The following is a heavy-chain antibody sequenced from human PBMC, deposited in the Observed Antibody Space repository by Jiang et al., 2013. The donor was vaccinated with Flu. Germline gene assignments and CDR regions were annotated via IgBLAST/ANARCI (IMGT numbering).Heavy chain of an antibody. CDR1: GYTFTSYY. Sequence: GAEVKKPGASVKVSCKASGYTFTSYYMHWVRQAPGQGLEWMGIINPSGGSTSYAQKFQGRVTMTRDTSTSTVYMELSSLRSEDTAVYYCARDGLRHTAHNWFDPWGQGTLVTVSS. CDR3: ARDGLRHTAHNWFDP. V-gene: IGHV1-46*01. D-gene: IGHD5-18*01. CDR2: INPSGGST. J-gene: IGHJ5*02.